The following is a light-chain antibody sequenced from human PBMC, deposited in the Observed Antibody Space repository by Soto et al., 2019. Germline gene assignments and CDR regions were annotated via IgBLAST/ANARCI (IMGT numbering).Light chain of an antibody. Sequence: DIQMTQSPASLSASVGDRVTITCRASQTIDTYLNWFLQKPGKAPDLLIYSSSTLQRGVPSRFSGGGSGTEFTLTISALEPEDFGPYFCQQSYNAPLTFGQGTTLETK. J-gene: IGKJ2*01. CDR1: QTIDTY. CDR3: QQSYNAPLT. CDR2: SSS. V-gene: IGKV1-39*01.